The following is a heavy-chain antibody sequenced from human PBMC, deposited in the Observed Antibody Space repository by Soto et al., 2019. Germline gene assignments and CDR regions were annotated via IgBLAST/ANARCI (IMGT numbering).Heavy chain of an antibody. CDR1: GFTFSSYD. CDR3: AAGSGSYYGLDAFDI. CDR2: IGTAGDT. Sequence: PGGSPRLSCAASGFTFSSYDMHWVRQATGKGLEWVSAIGTAGDTYYPGSVKGRFTISRENAKNSLYLQMNSLRAGDTAVYYCAAGSGSYYGLDAFDIWGQGTMVTVSS. J-gene: IGHJ3*02. V-gene: IGHV3-13*01. D-gene: IGHD3-10*01.